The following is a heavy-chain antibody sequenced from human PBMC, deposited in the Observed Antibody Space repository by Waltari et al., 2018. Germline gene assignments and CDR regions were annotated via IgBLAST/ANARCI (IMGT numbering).Heavy chain of an antibody. CDR2: IKQDGSEK. CDR1: GFTFSSYW. V-gene: IGHV3-7*01. Sequence: EVQLVESGGGLVQPGGSLRLSCAASGFTFSSYWMSWVRQAPGKGLEWVANIKQDGSEKYYVDSVKGRFTISRDNAKNPLYLQMNSLRAEDTAVYYCARDQGAAASYYYYYMDVWGKGTTVTVSS. D-gene: IGHD6-13*01. CDR3: ARDQGAAASYYYYYMDV. J-gene: IGHJ6*03.